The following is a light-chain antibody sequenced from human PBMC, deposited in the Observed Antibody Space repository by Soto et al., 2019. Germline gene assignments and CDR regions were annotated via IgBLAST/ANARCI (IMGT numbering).Light chain of an antibody. CDR2: RAS. J-gene: IGKJ4*01. Sequence: EIVMTQSPATLAVSPGDTATLSCRASQSLGGNLAWYQQKPGQAPRLLIFRASSRAKGVPARFSASGSGTEFTLTIRRLEPEDFAVYYCQQYGSSPSFGGGTKVEIK. CDR1: QSLGGN. V-gene: IGKV3-20*01. CDR3: QQYGSSPS.